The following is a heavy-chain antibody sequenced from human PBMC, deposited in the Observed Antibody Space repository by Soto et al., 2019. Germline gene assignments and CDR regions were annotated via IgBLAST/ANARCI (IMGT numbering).Heavy chain of an antibody. CDR3: ARAYSGRLPRRADYYFAMDV. CDR1: GFTFSAYA. J-gene: IGHJ6*02. D-gene: IGHD2-15*01. V-gene: IGHV3-13*05. CDR2: IGAADDP. Sequence: EVQLVESGGGVVQPGESLRLSCAASGFTFSAYAMHWVRQTTGKGLEWFSAIGAADDPYYLGSVKGRFTISRENAKNSLYLQMNSLRAEDTAVYYCARAYSGRLPRRADYYFAMDVWGQGTTVTVSS.